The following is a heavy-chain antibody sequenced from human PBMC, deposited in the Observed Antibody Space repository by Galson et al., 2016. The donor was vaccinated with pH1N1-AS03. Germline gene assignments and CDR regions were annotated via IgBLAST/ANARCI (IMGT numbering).Heavy chain of an antibody. V-gene: IGHV5-51*01. D-gene: IGHD5-12*01. CDR3: ARGSGAMIEVVLLYDYYCMAV. CDR1: GYSFSNYW. CDR2: IYPSDSHT. Sequence: QSGAEVTKPGESLKISCKGSGYSFSNYWIGWVRQMPGKGLEWMGIIYPSDSHTKYSPSFRGQVTISADKSISTAYLRWSSLKASDTAIYFCARGSGAMIEVVLLYDYYCMAVGGQGTTVTVS. J-gene: IGHJ6*02.